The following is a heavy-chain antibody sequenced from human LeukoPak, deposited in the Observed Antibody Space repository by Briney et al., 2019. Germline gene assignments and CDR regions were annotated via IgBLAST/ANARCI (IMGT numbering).Heavy chain of an antibody. CDR1: GFTFSSYS. D-gene: IGHD2-21*01. J-gene: IGHJ6*02. CDR2: ISSSSSYI. Sequence: GGSLRLSCAASGFTFSSYSMNWVRQAPGEGLEWVSSISSSSSYIYYADSVKGRFTISRDNAKNSLYLQMNSLRAEDTAVYYCARGWGSYGMDVWGQGTTVTVSS. V-gene: IGHV3-21*01. CDR3: ARGWGSYGMDV.